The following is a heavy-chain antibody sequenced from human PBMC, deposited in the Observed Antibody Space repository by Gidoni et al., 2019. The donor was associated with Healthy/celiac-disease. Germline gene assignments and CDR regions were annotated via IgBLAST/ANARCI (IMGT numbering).Heavy chain of an antibody. J-gene: IGHJ6*02. V-gene: IGHV3-48*01. Sequence: EVQLVESGRGLVQPGGSRRPSCAASGLTFSSYSMNWVRQAPGKGLEWVSYISSSSSTIYYADSVKGRFTISRDNAKNSLYLQMNSLRAEDTAVYYCARDCPRWVVAARTYYYYGMDVWGQGTTVTVSS. CDR1: GLTFSSYS. D-gene: IGHD2-15*01. CDR2: ISSSSSTI. CDR3: ARDCPRWVVAARTYYYYGMDV.